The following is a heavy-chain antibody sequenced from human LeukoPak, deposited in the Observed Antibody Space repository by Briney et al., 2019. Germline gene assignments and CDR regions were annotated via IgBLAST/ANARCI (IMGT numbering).Heavy chain of an antibody. CDR3: ARDSSDWEDAFDI. V-gene: IGHV3-30*02. D-gene: IGHD6-19*01. CDR2: IRYDGSNK. Sequence: GGSLRLSCAASGFTFSSYGMHWVRQAPGKGLEWVAFIRYDGSNKYYADSVKGRFTISRDNSKNTLYLQMNSLRAEDTAVYYCARDSSDWEDAFDIWGQGTMVTVSS. J-gene: IGHJ3*02. CDR1: GFTFSSYG.